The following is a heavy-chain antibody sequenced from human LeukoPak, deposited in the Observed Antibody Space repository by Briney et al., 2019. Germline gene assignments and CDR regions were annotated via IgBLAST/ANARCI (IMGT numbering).Heavy chain of an antibody. CDR2: INHSGST. Sequence: PSETLSLTCAVYGGSFSGYYWSWIRQPPGKGLEWIGEINHSGSTNYNPSLKSRVTISVDTSKNQFSLKLSSVTAADTAVYYGARGGGDIVVVPAALRFDPWGQGTLVTVSS. D-gene: IGHD2-2*01. CDR3: ARGGGDIVVVPAALRFDP. CDR1: GGSFSGYY. J-gene: IGHJ5*02. V-gene: IGHV4-34*01.